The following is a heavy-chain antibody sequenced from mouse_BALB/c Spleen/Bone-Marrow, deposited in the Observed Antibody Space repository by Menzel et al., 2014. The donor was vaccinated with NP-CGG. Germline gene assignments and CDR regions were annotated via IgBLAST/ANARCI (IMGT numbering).Heavy chain of an antibody. D-gene: IGHD1-1*01. CDR3: AREDGLWYFDV. CDR2: ILPGSGST. V-gene: IGHV1-9*01. CDR1: GYTFSSYW. Sequence: QVQLKESGAELMKPGASVKISCKATGYTFSSYWIEWVKQRPGHGLEWIGEILPGSGSTNYNEKFKGKATFTADTSSNTAYMQPSSLTSEDSAVYYCAREDGLWYFDVWGAGTTVTVSS. J-gene: IGHJ1*01.